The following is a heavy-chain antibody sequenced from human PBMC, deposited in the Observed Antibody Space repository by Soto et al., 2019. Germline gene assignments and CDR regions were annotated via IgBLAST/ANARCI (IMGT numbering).Heavy chain of an antibody. D-gene: IGHD2-15*01. CDR1: GFTFSSYA. J-gene: IGHJ1*01. Sequence: GGSLRLSCAASGFTFSSYAMSWVRQAPGKGLEWVSAISGSGGSTYYADSVKGRFTISRDNSKNTLYLQMNSLRAEDTAVYYCAIYYPIVVVLAALPYWGQGTLVTVSS. CDR2: ISGSGGST. V-gene: IGHV3-23*01. CDR3: AIYYPIVVVLAALPY.